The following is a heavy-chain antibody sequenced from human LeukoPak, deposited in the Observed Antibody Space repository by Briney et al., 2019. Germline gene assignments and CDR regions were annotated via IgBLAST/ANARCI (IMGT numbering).Heavy chain of an antibody. Sequence: ASVKVSCKASGGTFSSYAISWVRQATGQGLEWMGWVNPNSGNTGYAQKFQGRVTMTRNTSISTAYMELSSLRSEDTAVYYCARAYKYSGSYYDYDYWGQGTLVTVSS. D-gene: IGHD1-26*01. J-gene: IGHJ4*02. CDR3: ARAYKYSGSYYDYDY. CDR1: GGTFSSYA. CDR2: VNPNSGNT. V-gene: IGHV1-8*02.